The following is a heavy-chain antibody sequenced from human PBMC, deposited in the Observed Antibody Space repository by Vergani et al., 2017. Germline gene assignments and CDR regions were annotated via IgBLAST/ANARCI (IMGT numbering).Heavy chain of an antibody. CDR1: GFTFSSYA. D-gene: IGHD3-9*01. CDR3: AREGRDFDWLSSLGPYYGMDV. Sequence: QVQLVESGGGVVQPGRSLRLSCAASGFTFSSYALHWVRQAPGKGLGWVAVISYDGSNKYYADSVKGRFTISRDNSKNTLYLQRNSLRAEDPAVYYCAREGRDFDWLSSLGPYYGMDVWGQGTSVTVSS. CDR2: ISYDGSNK. J-gene: IGHJ6*02. V-gene: IGHV3-30-3*01.